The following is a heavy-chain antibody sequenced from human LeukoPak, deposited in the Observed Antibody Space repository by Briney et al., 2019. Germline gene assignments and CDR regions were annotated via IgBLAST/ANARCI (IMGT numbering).Heavy chain of an antibody. Sequence: ASETLSLTCTVSGVSINTYYASWIRQAPGKGLEFIGFIYTGRNTNYNPSLKSRATISVDTANNQFSLRLTSVTAADTAMYYCAAGPWELDFWGQGTLVTVSS. CDR3: AAGPWELDF. D-gene: IGHD1-26*01. J-gene: IGHJ4*02. CDR2: IYTGRNT. CDR1: GVSINTYY. V-gene: IGHV4-4*09.